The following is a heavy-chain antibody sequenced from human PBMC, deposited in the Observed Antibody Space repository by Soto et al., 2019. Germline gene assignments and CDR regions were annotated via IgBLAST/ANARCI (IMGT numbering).Heavy chain of an antibody. CDR3: ARTYFDDSTGYYRTFDY. V-gene: IGHV3-23*01. J-gene: IGHJ4*02. CDR1: GFTFGSYA. CDR2: AGPSGSST. D-gene: IGHD3-22*01. Sequence: GGSLRLSCAASGFTFGSYAMSWVRQAPGKGLEWVSVAGPSGSSTFYADSVRGRFTISRDNVETTLYLQMNSLRVAYTALFFCARTYFDDSTGYYRTFDYWGQGTLVNVSS.